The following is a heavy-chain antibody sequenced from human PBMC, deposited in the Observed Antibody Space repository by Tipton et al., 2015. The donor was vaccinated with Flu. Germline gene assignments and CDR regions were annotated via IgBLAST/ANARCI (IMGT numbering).Heavy chain of an antibody. V-gene: IGHV4-38-2*02. CDR1: GYFISSGFY. CDR3: ARGDGYNFDY. J-gene: IGHJ4*02. D-gene: IGHD5-24*01. Sequence: TLSLTCTVSGYFISSGFYWGWIRQPPGKGLEWIGNIYHSGSTFYNPSLKSRVTISVDTSRNQFSLKLSSVTAADTAVYYCARGDGYNFDYWGQGTLVTVSS. CDR2: IYHSGST.